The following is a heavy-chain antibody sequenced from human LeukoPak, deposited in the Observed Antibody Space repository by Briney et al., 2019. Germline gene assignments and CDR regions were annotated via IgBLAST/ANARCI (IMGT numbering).Heavy chain of an antibody. CDR1: GYTFTSYG. Sequence: APVKVSCKASGYTFTSYGISWVRQAPGQGLEWMGWISAYNGNTNYAQKLQGRVTMTTDTSTSTAYMELRSLRSDDTAVYYCARDRSGYSYGYPMGQGTLVTVSS. CDR2: ISAYNGNT. D-gene: IGHD5-18*01. V-gene: IGHV1-18*01. J-gene: IGHJ5*02. CDR3: ARDRSGYSYGYP.